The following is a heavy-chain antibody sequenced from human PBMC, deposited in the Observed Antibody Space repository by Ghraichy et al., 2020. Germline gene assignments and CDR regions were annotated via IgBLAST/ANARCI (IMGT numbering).Heavy chain of an antibody. D-gene: IGHD2-2*03. CDR1: GFTFSSSD. CDR2: INSRSSTI. CDR3: ARDLGLGYCTGSSCTDWFDP. V-gene: IGHV3-48*02. Sequence: LSLTCAVSGFTFSSSDMNWVRQAPGKGLEWVLYINSRSSTIYYADSVKGRFTISRDNAKNSLYLQMNSLRDEDTAVYYCARDLGLGYCTGSSCTDWFDPWGQGTLVTVSS. J-gene: IGHJ5*02.